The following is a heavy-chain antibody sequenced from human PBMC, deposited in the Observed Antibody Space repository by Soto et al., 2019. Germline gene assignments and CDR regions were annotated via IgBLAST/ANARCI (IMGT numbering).Heavy chain of an antibody. V-gene: IGHV3-23*01. CDR3: AKDRDPDGIWTFDS. D-gene: IGHD3-9*01. CDR1: GFTFKTFT. CDR2: IIGGDGDK. Sequence: EVQLLEHGGQLVQPGESLRLSCAASGFTFKTFTMNWVRQAPGKGLEWVSGIIGGDGDKFYSDSVKGRFTISRDNSKDMLFLQMSSLRVDDTAVYSCAKDRDPDGIWTFDSWGQGTLVTVSS. J-gene: IGHJ5*01.